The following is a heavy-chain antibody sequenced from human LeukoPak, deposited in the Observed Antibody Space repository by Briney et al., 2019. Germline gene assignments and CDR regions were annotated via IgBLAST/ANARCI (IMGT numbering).Heavy chain of an antibody. D-gene: IGHD6-13*01. CDR1: GFTVSSNY. Sequence: PGGSLRLSCAASGFTVSSNYMSWVRQAPGKGLEWVSGISGSGGSTYYADSVKGRFTISRDNSKNTLHLQMNSLRAEDTAVYYCAKGGSSSWHSFDYWGQGTLVTVSS. CDR2: ISGSGGST. V-gene: IGHV3-23*01. CDR3: AKGGSSSWHSFDY. J-gene: IGHJ4*02.